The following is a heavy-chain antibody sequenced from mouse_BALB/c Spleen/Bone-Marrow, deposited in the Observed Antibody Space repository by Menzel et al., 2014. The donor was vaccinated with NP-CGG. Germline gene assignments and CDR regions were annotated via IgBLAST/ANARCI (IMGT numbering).Heavy chain of an antibody. CDR1: GFTLNTYA. CDR3: VRHMDY. Sequence: EVKLEESGGGLVQPKGSLKLSCAASGFTLNTYAMNWVRRAPGKGLEWVARIRSKGNNYATYYGDSVKDRSTISRDDSQSMLYLQMNNLKTEDTAMYYCVRHMDYWGQGTSVIVSS. J-gene: IGHJ4*01. CDR2: IRSKGNNYAT. V-gene: IGHV10-1*02.